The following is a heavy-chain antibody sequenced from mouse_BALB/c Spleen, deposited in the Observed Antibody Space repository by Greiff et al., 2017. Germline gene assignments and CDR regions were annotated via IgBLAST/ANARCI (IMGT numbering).Heavy chain of an antibody. CDR1: GFNIKDTY. D-gene: IGHD2-4*01. CDR2: IDPANGNT. J-gene: IGHJ3*01. CDR3: TSTMITWFAY. Sequence: EVKLQESGAELVKPGASVKLSCTASGFNIKDTYMHWVKQRPEQGLEWIGRIDPANGNTKYDPKFQGKATITADTSSNTAYLQLSSLTSEDTAVYYCTSTMITWFAYWGQGTLVTVSA. V-gene: IGHV14-3*02.